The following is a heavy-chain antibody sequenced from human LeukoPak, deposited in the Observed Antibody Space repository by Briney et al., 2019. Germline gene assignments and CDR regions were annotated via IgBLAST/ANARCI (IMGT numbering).Heavy chain of an antibody. D-gene: IGHD6-13*01. CDR1: GGSFSGYY. CDR3: ARGIAAAGTSYFSDV. CDR2: INHSGST. V-gene: IGHV4-34*01. Sequence: SETLSLTCAVYGGSFSGYYWSWIRQPPGKGLEWIGEINHSGSTNYNPSLKSRVTISVDTPKNQFSLKLSSVTAADTAVYYCARGIAAAGTSYFSDVWGQGTLVTVSS. J-gene: IGHJ4*02.